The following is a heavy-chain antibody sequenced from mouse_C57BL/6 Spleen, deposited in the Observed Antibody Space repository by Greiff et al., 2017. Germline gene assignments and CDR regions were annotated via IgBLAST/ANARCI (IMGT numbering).Heavy chain of an antibody. D-gene: IGHD2-4*01. V-gene: IGHV1-81*01. Sequence: QVHVKQSGAELARPGASVKLSCKASGYTFTSYGISWVKQRTGQGLEWIGEIYPRSGNTYYNEKFKGKATLTADKSSSTAYMELRSLKSEDSAVYFCARSDYDYDGGFAYWGQGTLVTVSA. CDR3: ARSDYDYDGGFAY. J-gene: IGHJ3*01. CDR1: GYTFTSYG. CDR2: IYPRSGNT.